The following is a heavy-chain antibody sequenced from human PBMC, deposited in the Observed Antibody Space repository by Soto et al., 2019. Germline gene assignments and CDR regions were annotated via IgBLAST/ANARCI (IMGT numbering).Heavy chain of an antibody. V-gene: IGHV3-74*01. CDR1: GFTFSSYW. D-gene: IGHD2-2*01. Sequence: GGSLRLSCAASGFTFSSYWMHWVRQAPGKGLVWVSRIRSGGSSTSYADSVKGRFTISRDNAKNTLYLQMNSLRAEDTAVYYCARVIGSAAPYYYYMDVWGKGTTVTVSS. J-gene: IGHJ6*03. CDR2: IRSGGSST. CDR3: ARVIGSAAPYYYYMDV.